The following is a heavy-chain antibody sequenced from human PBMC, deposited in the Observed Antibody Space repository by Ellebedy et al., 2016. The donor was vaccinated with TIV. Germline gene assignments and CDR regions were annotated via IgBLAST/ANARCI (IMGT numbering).Heavy chain of an antibody. CDR3: ARHPLEWLVGPMYFDY. J-gene: IGHJ4*02. V-gene: IGHV4-34*01. Sequence: MPGGSLRLSCAVYGGSFSGYSWSWIRQPPGKGLEWIGEINHSGSTSYNPSLKSRVTISVDTSKNQVSLKLSSVTAADTAVYYCARHPLEWLVGPMYFDYWGQGTLVTVSS. D-gene: IGHD6-19*01. CDR2: INHSGST. CDR1: GGSFSGYS.